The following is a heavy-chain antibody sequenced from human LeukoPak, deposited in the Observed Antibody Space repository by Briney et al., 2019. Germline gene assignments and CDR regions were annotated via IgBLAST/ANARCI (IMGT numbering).Heavy chain of an antibody. CDR1: GFTFDDYA. D-gene: IGHD6-19*01. V-gene: IGHV3-7*04. CDR2: IKQDGSEK. Sequence: PGRSLRLSCAASGFTFDDYAMHWARQAPGKGLEWVANIKQDGSEKYYVDSVKGRFTISRDNAKNSLYLQMNSLRAEDTAVYYCARGRIAVAPPRDYYYYGMDVWGQGTTVTVSS. J-gene: IGHJ6*02. CDR3: ARGRIAVAPPRDYYYYGMDV.